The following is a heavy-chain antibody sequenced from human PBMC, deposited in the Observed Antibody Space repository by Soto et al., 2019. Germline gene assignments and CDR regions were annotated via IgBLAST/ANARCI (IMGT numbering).Heavy chain of an antibody. J-gene: IGHJ1*01. CDR3: ARVGNYDFWSGYYFQH. CDR2: ISSSGSTI. V-gene: IGHV3-11*01. D-gene: IGHD3-3*01. CDR1: GFTFSDYY. Sequence: GGSLRLSCAASGFTFSDYYMSWIRQSPGKGLEWISYISSSGSTIYYADSVKGRFTISRDNAKNSLYLQMNSLRAEDTAVYYCARVGNYDFWSGYYFQHWGQGTLVTVSS.